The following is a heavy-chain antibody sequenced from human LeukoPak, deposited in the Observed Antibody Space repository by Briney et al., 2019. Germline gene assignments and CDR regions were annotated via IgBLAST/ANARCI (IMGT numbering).Heavy chain of an antibody. CDR3: ARQLYTSGSYFAPMDV. CDR2: INHSGST. J-gene: IGHJ6*03. D-gene: IGHD3-10*01. V-gene: IGHV4-34*01. Sequence: PSETLSLTCAVYGGSFSGYYWSWIRQPPGKGLEWIGEINHSGSTNYNPSLKSRVTISVDTSKNQCSLRLSSVTAADTAVYYCARQLYTSGSYFAPMDVWGKGTTVTISS. CDR1: GGSFSGYY.